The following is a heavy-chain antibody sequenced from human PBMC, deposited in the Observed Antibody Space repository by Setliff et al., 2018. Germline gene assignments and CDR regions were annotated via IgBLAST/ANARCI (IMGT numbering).Heavy chain of an antibody. CDR3: ARMSGFLYMDD. Sequence: PSETLSLTCTVSGDSISSRTYYWSWIRQPAGKGLEWIGHIYTSWSTISNPSLKSRVTISLDTSKNQFSLKLSSVTAADTAVYYCARMSGFLYMDDWGKGTTVTVSS. CDR2: IYTSWST. J-gene: IGHJ6*03. D-gene: IGHD6-25*01. V-gene: IGHV4-61*09. CDR1: GDSISSRTYY.